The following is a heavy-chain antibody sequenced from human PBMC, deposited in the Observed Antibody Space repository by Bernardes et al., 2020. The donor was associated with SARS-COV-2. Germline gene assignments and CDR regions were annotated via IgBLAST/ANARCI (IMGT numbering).Heavy chain of an antibody. Sequence: SETLSLTCTVSGGSISSYYWSWIRQPPGKGLEWIGYIYYSGSTNYNPSLKSRVTISVDTSKNQFSLKLSSVTAADTAVYYCARFPAGGYDFWSGVGDAFDIWGQGTMVTVSS. V-gene: IGHV4-59*08. CDR3: ARFPAGGYDFWSGVGDAFDI. CDR1: GGSISSYY. CDR2: IYYSGST. D-gene: IGHD3-3*01. J-gene: IGHJ3*02.